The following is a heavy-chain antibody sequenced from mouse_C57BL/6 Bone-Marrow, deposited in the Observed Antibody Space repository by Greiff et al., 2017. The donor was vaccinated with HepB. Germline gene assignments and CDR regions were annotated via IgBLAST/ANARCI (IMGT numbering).Heavy chain of an antibody. J-gene: IGHJ4*01. CDR1: GYTFTSYW. Sequence: QVQLQQPGAELVRPGSSVKLSCKASGYTFTSYWMHWVKQRPIQGLEWIGNIDPSDSETHYNQKFKDKATLTVDKSSSTAYMQLSSLTSEDSAVYYWARSEGYGSSWYYYAMDYWGQGTSVTVAS. CDR3: ARSEGYGSSWYYYAMDY. V-gene: IGHV1-52*01. CDR2: IDPSDSET. D-gene: IGHD1-1*01.